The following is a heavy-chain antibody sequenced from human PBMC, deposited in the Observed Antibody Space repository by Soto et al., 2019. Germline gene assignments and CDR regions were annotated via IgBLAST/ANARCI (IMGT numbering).Heavy chain of an antibody. V-gene: IGHV3-72*01. Sequence: PGGSLRLSCAASGFTFSDHYMDWVRQAPGKGLEWVGRTRNKANSYTTEYAASVKGRFTISRDDSKNSLFLQMNSLNTEDTAVYYCARAGDGSKRYFQHWGQGTLVTVSS. D-gene: IGHD5-12*01. CDR2: TRNKANSYTT. CDR3: ARAGDGSKRYFQH. J-gene: IGHJ1*01. CDR1: GFTFSDHY.